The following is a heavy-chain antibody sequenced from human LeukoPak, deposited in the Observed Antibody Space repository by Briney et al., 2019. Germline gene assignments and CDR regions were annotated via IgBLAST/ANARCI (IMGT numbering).Heavy chain of an antibody. CDR3: ARHRYTSSSSCFDF. CDR1: GGSISGYY. V-gene: IGHV4-59*08. J-gene: IGHJ4*02. CDR2: IYSSGST. D-gene: IGHD6-6*01. Sequence: PSETLSLTCTVSGGSISGYYWTWIRQPPGKGLEWIGYIYSSGSTNYNPSLKSRVTISVDTSKNQFSLRLSSVTAADTAVYYCARHRYTSSSSCFDFWGQGTLVTVSS.